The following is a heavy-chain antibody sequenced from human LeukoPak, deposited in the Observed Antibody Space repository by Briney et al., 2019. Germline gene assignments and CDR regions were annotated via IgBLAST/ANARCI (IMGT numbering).Heavy chain of an antibody. D-gene: IGHD3-22*01. V-gene: IGHV3-23*01. CDR3: AKDMFSGYSGNYFDY. J-gene: IGHJ4*02. Sequence: PGGSLRLSCAASGFTFSSYAMSWVRQAPGKGLEWVSGISGNGGTTYYADSVKGRFTISRDNSKSTLYLQMNGLRAEDTAVYYCAKDMFSGYSGNYFDYWGQGTLVTVSS. CDR2: ISGNGGTT. CDR1: GFTFSSYA.